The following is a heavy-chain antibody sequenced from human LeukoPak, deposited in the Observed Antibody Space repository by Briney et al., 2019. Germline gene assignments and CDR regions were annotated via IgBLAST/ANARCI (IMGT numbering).Heavy chain of an antibody. J-gene: IGHJ4*02. Sequence: GGSLRLSCAASGLTFSSYWMSWVRQAPGKGLEWVATIGQDGSEKFYVDSVKGRFTISRDNAKNSLFLQIYSLRAEDTSVYYCARTVRWSDYFDYWGQGALVTVSS. D-gene: IGHD6-13*01. CDR3: ARTVRWSDYFDY. CDR1: GLTFSSYW. V-gene: IGHV3-7*01. CDR2: IGQDGSEK.